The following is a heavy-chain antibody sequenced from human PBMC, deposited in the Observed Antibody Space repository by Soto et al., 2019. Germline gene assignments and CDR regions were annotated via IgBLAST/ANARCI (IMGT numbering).Heavy chain of an antibody. CDR3: AAGALGGRQQLGRDAFEC. CDR2: VAPIFVFS. J-gene: IGHJ6*04. V-gene: IGHV1-69*02. Sequence: QVQLVQSGAEVKKPGSSVRVSCRASVGTFDRYSISWVRQAPGQGLEWLGRVAPIFVFSRYAPKCHGIITITTDKPTSIAYIGLSGLTSEAPAVYYCAAGALGGRQQLGRDAFECWGKAAKVSVAS. CDR1: VGTFDRYS. D-gene: IGHD3-16*01.